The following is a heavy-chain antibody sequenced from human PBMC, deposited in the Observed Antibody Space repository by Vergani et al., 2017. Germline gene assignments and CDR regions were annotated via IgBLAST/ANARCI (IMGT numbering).Heavy chain of an antibody. J-gene: IGHJ3*02. Sequence: QVQLQESGPGLVKPSETLSLTCTVSGGSISSYYWSWIRHPPGKGMEGIGYIHYSGSTNYNPSLKSRVTISVDTSKNQFSLKLSSVTAADTAVYYCASHIVVVPAAYWADAFDIWGQGTMVTVSS. CDR3: ASHIVVVPAAYWADAFDI. V-gene: IGHV4-59*01. D-gene: IGHD2-2*01. CDR1: GGSISSYY. CDR2: IHYSGST.